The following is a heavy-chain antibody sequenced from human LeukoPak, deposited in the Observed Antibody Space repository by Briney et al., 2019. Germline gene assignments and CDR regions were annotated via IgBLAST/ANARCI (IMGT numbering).Heavy chain of an antibody. CDR1: SYSFTSYG. Sequence: ASVKVSCKASSYSFTSYGISWVREAPGRGLEWVGYISAYDGETRYAQKFQGRVTMTRNTSISTAYMELSSLRSEDTAVYYCARWEVRGVKVSDVWGQGTTVTVSS. CDR2: ISAYDGET. V-gene: IGHV1-18*01. D-gene: IGHD3-10*01. CDR3: ARWEVRGVKVSDV. J-gene: IGHJ6*02.